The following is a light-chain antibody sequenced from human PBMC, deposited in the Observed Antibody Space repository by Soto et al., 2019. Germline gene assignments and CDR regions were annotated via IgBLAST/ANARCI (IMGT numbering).Light chain of an antibody. J-gene: IGLJ1*01. CDR1: SSDVGGYNY. Sequence: QSALTQPPSASGSPGQSVTISCTGTSSDVGGYNYVSWYQQHPGKAPKLMIYEVSKRPSGVPDRFSGSKSGNTASLTVSGLQAEDEADYYCSSYAGGPYVFGTGTKVTVL. V-gene: IGLV2-8*01. CDR2: EVS. CDR3: SSYAGGPYV.